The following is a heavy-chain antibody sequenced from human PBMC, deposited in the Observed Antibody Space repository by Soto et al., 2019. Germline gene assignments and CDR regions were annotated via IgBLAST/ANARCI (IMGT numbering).Heavy chain of an antibody. CDR1: GFNVGAFA. V-gene: IGHV3-23*01. J-gene: IGHJ4*02. CDR2: ISVSDAFI. Sequence: EVQLLESGGDLVQPGGSLRLSCAASGFNVGAFAVNWVRQAPGKGLEWVSGISVSDAFIYYADSVRGRFSISGDASENILHLQMNSLRVDDTALYYCTRETVAGITGLDYWGPGTLVTVSS. CDR3: TRETVAGITGLDY. D-gene: IGHD1-20*01.